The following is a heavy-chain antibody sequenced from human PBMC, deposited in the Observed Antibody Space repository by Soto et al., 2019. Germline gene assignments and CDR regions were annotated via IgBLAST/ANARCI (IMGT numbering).Heavy chain of an antibody. J-gene: IGHJ4*02. CDR3: ARERQQWLVDY. V-gene: IGHV4-61*01. CDR2: IYYSGST. Sequence: ASETLSLTCTVSGGSVSSVSYYGSWSRQPPGKGLEWIGYIYYSGSTNYNPSLKSRVTISVDTSKNQFSLKLSSVTAADTAVYYCARERQQWLVDYWGQGTLVTVSS. D-gene: IGHD6-19*01. CDR1: GGSVSSVSYY.